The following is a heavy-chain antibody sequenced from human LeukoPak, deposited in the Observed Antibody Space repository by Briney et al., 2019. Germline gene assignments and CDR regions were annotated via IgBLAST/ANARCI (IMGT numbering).Heavy chain of an antibody. CDR2: INTGNGNT. Sequence: GASVKVSCKASGYTFTTYAIHWVRQAPGQRLEWMGWINTGNGNTEHSQNFQGRVTITRDTSASTAYMELSSLRSEDTAVYYCARHSLTYPAGFDYWGQGTLVTVSS. D-gene: IGHD2/OR15-2a*01. V-gene: IGHV1-3*04. CDR3: ARHSLTYPAGFDY. J-gene: IGHJ4*02. CDR1: GYTFTTYA.